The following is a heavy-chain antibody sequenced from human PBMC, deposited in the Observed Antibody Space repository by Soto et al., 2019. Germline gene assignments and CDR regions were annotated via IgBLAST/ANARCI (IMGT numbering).Heavy chain of an antibody. J-gene: IGHJ4*02. CDR1: GGSISSGDYY. CDR2: IYYSGST. Sequence: QVQLQESGPGLVKPSQTLSLTCTVSGGSISSGDYYWSWIRQPPGKGLAWIGYIYYSGSTYYNPSLKSRVTISVDTSKNQFSLKLSSVTAADTAVYYCARDVYYYDSSGHYFDYWGQGTLVTVSS. D-gene: IGHD3-22*01. CDR3: ARDVYYYDSSGHYFDY. V-gene: IGHV4-30-4*01.